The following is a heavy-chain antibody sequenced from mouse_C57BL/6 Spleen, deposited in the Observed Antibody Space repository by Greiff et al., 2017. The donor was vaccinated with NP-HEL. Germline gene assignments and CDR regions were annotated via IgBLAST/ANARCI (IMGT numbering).Heavy chain of an antibody. CDR1: GYSFSSYA. D-gene: IGHD2-13*01. J-gene: IGHJ4*01. CDR2: ISDGGSYT. V-gene: IGHV5-4*01. Sequence: EVQLVESGGGLVKPGGSLKLSCAASGYSFSSYAMSWVRQTPEKRLEWVATISDGGSYTYYPDHVKGRINRTRNNAKNNQNLQMSNLKYEDTAMYYCARDGYSDYVWAMDYWGQGTSVTVSS. CDR3: ARDGYSDYVWAMDY.